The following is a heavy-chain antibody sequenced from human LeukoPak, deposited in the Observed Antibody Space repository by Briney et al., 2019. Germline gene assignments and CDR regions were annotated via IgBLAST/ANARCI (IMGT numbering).Heavy chain of an antibody. J-gene: IGHJ5*02. CDR3: AREGAALRYKGFDP. Sequence: SVKVSCKAYGGTFSSYAISWVRQAPGQGLEWMGGIIPIFGTANYAQKFQGRVTITTDESTSTAYMELSSLRSEDTAVYYCAREGAALRYKGFDPWGQGTLVTVSS. V-gene: IGHV1-69*05. CDR2: IIPIFGTA. CDR1: GGTFSSYA. D-gene: IGHD1-1*01.